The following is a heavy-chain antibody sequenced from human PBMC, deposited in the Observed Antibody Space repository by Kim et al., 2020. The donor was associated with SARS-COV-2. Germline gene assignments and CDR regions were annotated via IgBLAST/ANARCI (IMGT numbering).Heavy chain of an antibody. CDR2: ISSNGGST. CDR1: GFTFSSYA. D-gene: IGHD3-10*01. V-gene: IGHV3-64D*09. CDR3: VKDSGTPVRRVRGLGHY. J-gene: IGHJ4*02. Sequence: GGSLRLSCSASGFTFSSYAMHWVRQAPGKGLEYVSAISSNGGSTYYADSVKGRFTISRDNSKNTLYLQMSSLRAEDTAVYYCVKDSGTPVRRVRGLGHYWGQGTMVTVSS.